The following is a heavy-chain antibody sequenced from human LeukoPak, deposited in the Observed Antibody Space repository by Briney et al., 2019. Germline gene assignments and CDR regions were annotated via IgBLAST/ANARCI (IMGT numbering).Heavy chain of an antibody. D-gene: IGHD3-10*01. Sequence: GGSLRLSCAASGFSFSYYGFHWVRQAPDKGLEWVAFVRYDGHEKYYAESVKGRFTISKDTSRNTLYLQMNSLRPEDTAMYYCAKDLMRDRWFGESWGQGTLVTVSP. J-gene: IGHJ5*02. CDR1: GFSFSYYG. V-gene: IGHV3-30*02. CDR3: AKDLMRDRWFGES. CDR2: VRYDGHEK.